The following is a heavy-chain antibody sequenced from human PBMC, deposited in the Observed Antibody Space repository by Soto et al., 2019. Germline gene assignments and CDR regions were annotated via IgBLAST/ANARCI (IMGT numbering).Heavy chain of an antibody. J-gene: IGHJ4*02. D-gene: IGHD6-19*01. V-gene: IGHV3-23*01. CDR1: GFTFSSYA. CDR2: ISGSGGST. Sequence: EVQLLESGGGLVQPGGSLRLSSAASGFTFSSYAMSWVRQAPGKGLEWVSAISGSGGSTYYADSVKGRFTISRDNSKTTLYLQMNSLRAEDTAVYYCAKDQYPGVAVAYFDYWRQRTLVTVSS. CDR3: AKDQYPGVAVAYFDY.